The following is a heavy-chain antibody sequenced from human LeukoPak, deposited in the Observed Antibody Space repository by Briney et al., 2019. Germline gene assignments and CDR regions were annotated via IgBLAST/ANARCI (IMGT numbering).Heavy chain of an antibody. CDR1: GFTFSSYA. J-gene: IGHJ4*02. Sequence: PGGSLRLSCAASGFTFSSYAMSWVRQAPGKGLEWVSAISGSGSSTYYADSVKGRFTISRDNSKNTLCLQMNSLRAEDTAVYYCAKDVVGDYYDSSGYGYWGQGTLVTVSS. CDR3: AKDVVGDYYDSSGYGY. D-gene: IGHD3-22*01. V-gene: IGHV3-23*01. CDR2: ISGSGSST.